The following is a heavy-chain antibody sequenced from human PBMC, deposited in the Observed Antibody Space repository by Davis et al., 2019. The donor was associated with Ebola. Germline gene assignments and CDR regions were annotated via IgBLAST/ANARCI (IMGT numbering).Heavy chain of an antibody. D-gene: IGHD3-10*01. CDR1: GFTVSSTY. CDR3: ARVSGPRPDLWAFDV. CDR2: VYSGSST. Sequence: PGGSLRLSCVASGFTVSSTYMMWVRQAPGKGLACVPIVYSGSSTYYADSVRGRFTISRDDSKNTLYLQMNSLSAEDTAVYYCARVSGPRPDLWAFDVWGQGTMVTVSS. V-gene: IGHV3-66*01. J-gene: IGHJ3*01.